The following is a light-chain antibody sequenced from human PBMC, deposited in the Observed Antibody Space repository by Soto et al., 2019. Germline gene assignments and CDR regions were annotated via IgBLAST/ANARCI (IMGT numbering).Light chain of an antibody. Sequence: QPVLTQPPSASGTPGQRVTISCSGSSSNIGSNTVNWYQQLPGTAPKLLIYSNNQRPSGVPDRFSGSKSGTSASLAISGLQSEDEAEYYCAAWDDSLNGVVVGGGTKLTVL. CDR3: AAWDDSLNGVV. J-gene: IGLJ2*01. CDR1: SSNIGSNT. CDR2: SNN. V-gene: IGLV1-44*01.